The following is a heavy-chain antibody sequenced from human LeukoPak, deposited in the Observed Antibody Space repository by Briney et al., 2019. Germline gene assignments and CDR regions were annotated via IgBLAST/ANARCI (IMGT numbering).Heavy chain of an antibody. V-gene: IGHV3-48*01. Sequence: GGSLRLSCAASGFTFTSYSLNWVRQAPGKGLEWVSYISPTTIYYADSVRGRFTISRDDAKNSLYLQMNSLRAEDTAIYYCAGATAYSFDSWGQGTLVTVSS. D-gene: IGHD2-21*01. J-gene: IGHJ4*02. CDR2: ISPTTI. CDR3: AGATAYSFDS. CDR1: GFTFTSYS.